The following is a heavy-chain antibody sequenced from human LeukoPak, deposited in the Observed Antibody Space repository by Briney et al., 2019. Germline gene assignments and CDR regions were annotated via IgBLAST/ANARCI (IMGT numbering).Heavy chain of an antibody. CDR3: VRDRLMTAVTMDH. V-gene: IGHV3-11*04. CDR1: GFTFSDYY. Sequence: PGGSLRLSCAASGFTFSDYYMSWIRQAPGKGLEWISFISGSGTTIYYADTVKGRFTISRDNTRNSLYLQMSSLRGEDTAVYYCVRDRLMTAVTMDHWGQGTLVTVSS. J-gene: IGHJ4*02. D-gene: IGHD4-17*01. CDR2: ISGSGTTI.